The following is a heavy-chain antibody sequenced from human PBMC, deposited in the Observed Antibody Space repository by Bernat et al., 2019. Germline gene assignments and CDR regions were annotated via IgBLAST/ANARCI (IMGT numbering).Heavy chain of an antibody. D-gene: IGHD6-13*01. J-gene: IGHJ4*02. CDR2: IYYSGST. CDR1: GGSISSSSYY. V-gene: IGHV4-39*01. Sequence: QLQLQESGPGLVKPSETLSLTCTVSGGSISSSSYYWGWIRQPPGKGLEWIGSIYYSGSTYYNPSLKSRVTISVDTSKNQFSLKLSSVTAADTAVYYCARHLRRAAAGDYWGQGTLVTVSS. CDR3: ARHLRRAAAGDY.